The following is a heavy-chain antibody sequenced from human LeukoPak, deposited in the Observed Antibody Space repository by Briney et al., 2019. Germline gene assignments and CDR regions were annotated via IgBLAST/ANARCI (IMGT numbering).Heavy chain of an antibody. CDR3: LRGELTPGVGY. Sequence: GSLRLSCVASGFTFDDYWMLWVRQIPGKGLMWISDINTDGSRTRYANSVRGRFTISRDNAKNTVYLQMNSLRADDTGIFYCLRGELTPGVGYWGQGTLVTVSS. CDR2: INTDGSRT. D-gene: IGHD1-1*01. J-gene: IGHJ4*02. V-gene: IGHV3-74*01. CDR1: GFTFDDYW.